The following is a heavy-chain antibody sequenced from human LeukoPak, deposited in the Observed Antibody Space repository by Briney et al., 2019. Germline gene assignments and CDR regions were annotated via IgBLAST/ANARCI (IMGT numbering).Heavy chain of an antibody. Sequence: SQTLSLTCAVSGGSLSSGGYSWGWLRQPPGKGLEWIGYIYYSGSTYYNPSLKSRVTISVDTSKNQFSLKLSSVTAADTAVYYCARDLAGYFDYWGQGTLVTVSS. CDR3: ARDLAGYFDY. CDR2: IYYSGST. V-gene: IGHV4-30-4*07. CDR1: GGSLSSGGYS. J-gene: IGHJ4*02.